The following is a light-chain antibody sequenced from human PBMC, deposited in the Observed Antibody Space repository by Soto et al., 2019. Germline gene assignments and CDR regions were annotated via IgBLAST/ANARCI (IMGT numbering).Light chain of an antibody. CDR2: GAS. Sequence: EIVLTQSPGTLSLSPGERATFSCRVSQSVSSNYLAWYQQKPGQAPRLLIFGASFRATGIPDRFSGSGSGTDFTLTISRLEPEDFAVYYCQQYGSSPTTFGQGTKVDIK. CDR1: QSVSSNY. CDR3: QQYGSSPTT. J-gene: IGKJ1*01. V-gene: IGKV3-20*01.